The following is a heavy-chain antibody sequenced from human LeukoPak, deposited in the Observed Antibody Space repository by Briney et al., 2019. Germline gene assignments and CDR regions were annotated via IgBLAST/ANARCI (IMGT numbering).Heavy chain of an antibody. CDR3: ARVGAWEPQRVFEY. Sequence: GGSLRLSCAASGFTFTNYWMTWVRQVPGKGLEWVANIHKAGSESYYVDSVKGRFAISRDNAKNSLYLQLSSLRVEDTAVYYCARVGAWEPQRVFEYWGQGTLVTVSS. J-gene: IGHJ4*02. CDR1: GFTFTNYW. V-gene: IGHV3-7*01. CDR2: IHKAGSES. D-gene: IGHD1-26*01.